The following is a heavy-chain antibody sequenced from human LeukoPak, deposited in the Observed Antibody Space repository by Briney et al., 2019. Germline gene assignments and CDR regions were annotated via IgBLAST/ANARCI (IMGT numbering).Heavy chain of an antibody. Sequence: ASVNVSCKASGYTFTSYGISWVRQAPGQGLEWMGWISAYNGNTNYAQNLQGRVTMTTDTCTSTAYMELRSLRSDDTAVYYCARDRQSCSSSSCLVDSWGQGTLVTVSS. J-gene: IGHJ4*02. CDR3: ARDRQSCSSSSCLVDS. CDR1: GYTFTSYG. D-gene: IGHD2-2*01. CDR2: ISAYNGNT. V-gene: IGHV1-18*01.